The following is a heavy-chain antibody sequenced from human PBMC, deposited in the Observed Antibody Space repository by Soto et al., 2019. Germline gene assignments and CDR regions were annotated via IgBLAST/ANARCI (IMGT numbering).Heavy chain of an antibody. Sequence: EVQLLESGGGLVQPGGSLRLSCEASGFTFDNYAMNCVRQAPGKGLEWVSRISGGGSKYYADSVRGRFTISRDISRKTLSLQMNSLRPEDTAVYYFVASWEISLIVYFGYWGQGTRVTVSS. CDR2: ISGGGSK. CDR3: VASWEISLIVYFGY. J-gene: IGHJ4*02. V-gene: IGHV3-23*01. CDR1: GFTFDNYA. D-gene: IGHD1-26*01.